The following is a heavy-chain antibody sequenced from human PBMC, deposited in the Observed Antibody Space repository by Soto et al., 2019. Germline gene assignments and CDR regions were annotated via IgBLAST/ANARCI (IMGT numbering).Heavy chain of an antibody. J-gene: IGHJ4*02. CDR3: AREVSVVTPGGYLDY. V-gene: IGHV1-18*04. D-gene: IGHD2-21*02. CDR1: GYTFTSFE. Sequence: ASVEVYFPAAGYTFTSFEITWVRQPPGQVLEWMGRISAYNGNTNYAQKLQGRVTMTTDTSTSTAYMELRSLRSDDTAVYYCAREVSVVTPGGYLDYWGQGTLVTVSS. CDR2: ISAYNGNT.